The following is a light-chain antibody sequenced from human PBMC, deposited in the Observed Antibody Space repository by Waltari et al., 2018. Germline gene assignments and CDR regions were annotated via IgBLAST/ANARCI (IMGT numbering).Light chain of an antibody. V-gene: IGKV4-1*01. J-gene: IGKJ1*01. CDR1: QSVIHSTNTRSS. Sequence: DIQMTQSPSTLSASVGDRVTINCKSSQSVIHSTNTRSSLAWYQQNPGQPPKLLIYWASTRQPGVPDRFSGSGSGTDFTLTISTLQAEDVAVYYCHQYCSTPLTFGQGTKVDIK. CDR3: HQYCSTPLT. CDR2: WAS.